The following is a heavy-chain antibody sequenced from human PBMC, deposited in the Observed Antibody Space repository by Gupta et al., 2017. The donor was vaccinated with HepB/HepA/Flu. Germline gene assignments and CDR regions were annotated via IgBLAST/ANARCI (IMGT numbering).Heavy chain of an antibody. V-gene: IGHV5-51*01. Sequence: EVQPVQSGAEVKKPGESLKISCKGSGYTFTSYWLGWVRQMPGKGLEWMGIIYPGDSEIRYSPSFQGQVTISADGSISTAYLEWNSLKASDTGIYYCARQGRGPTGMDVWGQGTTVTVSS. CDR1: GYTFTSYW. J-gene: IGHJ6*02. CDR3: ARQGRGPTGMDV. D-gene: IGHD5-12*01. CDR2: IYPGDSEI.